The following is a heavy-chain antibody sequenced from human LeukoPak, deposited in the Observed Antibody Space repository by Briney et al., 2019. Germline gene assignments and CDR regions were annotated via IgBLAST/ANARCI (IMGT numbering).Heavy chain of an antibody. Sequence: GSSVKVSCKASGGTFSSYAISWVRQAPGQGLEXXXXIIPIFGTANYAQKFQGRVTITADKSTSTAYMELSSLRSEDTAVYYCARAGGAGYSFSVPCAYWGQGTLVTVSS. J-gene: IGHJ4*02. CDR1: GGTFSSYA. V-gene: IGHV1-69*06. CDR2: IIPIFGTA. CDR3: ARAGGAGYSFSVPCAY. D-gene: IGHD6-13*01.